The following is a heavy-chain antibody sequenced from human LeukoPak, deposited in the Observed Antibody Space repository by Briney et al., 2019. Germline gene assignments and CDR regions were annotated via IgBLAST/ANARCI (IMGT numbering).Heavy chain of an antibody. Sequence: SETLSLTCTVSGGSISSSSYYWGWIRQPPGKGLEWIGSIYYSGSTYYNPSLKSRVTISVDTSKNQFSLKLSSVTAADTAVYYCAREGIFLDAFDIWGQGTMVTISS. D-gene: IGHD2-15*01. CDR3: AREGIFLDAFDI. V-gene: IGHV4-39*02. CDR1: GGSISSSSYY. J-gene: IGHJ3*02. CDR2: IYYSGST.